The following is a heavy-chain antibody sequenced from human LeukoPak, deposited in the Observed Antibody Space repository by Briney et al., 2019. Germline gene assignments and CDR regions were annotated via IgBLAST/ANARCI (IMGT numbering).Heavy chain of an antibody. J-gene: IGHJ2*01. Sequence: PSETLSLTCTAPGGSISTGVYYWSWIRQHPGKGLEWIGYNTYYNPSLKSRVTISVDTSKSQFSLKLTSVTAADTAVYHCARAILTPSGFVWHFDLWGRGTLVTVSS. V-gene: IGHV4-31*03. CDR3: ARAILTPSGFVWHFDL. CDR1: GGSISTGVYY. D-gene: IGHD3-3*01. CDR2: NT.